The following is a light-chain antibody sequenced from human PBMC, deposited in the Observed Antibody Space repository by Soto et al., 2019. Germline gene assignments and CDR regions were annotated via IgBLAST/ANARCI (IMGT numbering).Light chain of an antibody. Sequence: ESVLMQSPGTLSLSPGERCTLSCRAIQSVSSSYLAWYQQKPGQAPRLLIYGASSRATGIPDRLSGSGAGAYFNLTISRLEPADFGVYYCQQYGSSHTFGQGTRLEIK. V-gene: IGKV3-20*01. CDR1: QSVSSSY. CDR2: GAS. CDR3: QQYGSSHT. J-gene: IGKJ5*01.